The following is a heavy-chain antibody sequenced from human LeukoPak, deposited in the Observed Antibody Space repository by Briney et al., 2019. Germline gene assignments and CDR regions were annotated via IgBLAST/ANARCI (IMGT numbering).Heavy chain of an antibody. D-gene: IGHD2-15*01. J-gene: IGHJ5*02. Sequence: ASVKVSCKASGYTFTNYGISWVRQAPGQGLEWTGWISAYNGNTNYAQKLQGRVTMTTDTSTSTAYMELRSLRSDDTAVYYCAREILGYCSGGSCYGWFDPWGQGTLVTVSS. CDR2: ISAYNGNT. CDR3: AREILGYCSGGSCYGWFDP. CDR1: GYTFTNYG. V-gene: IGHV1-18*01.